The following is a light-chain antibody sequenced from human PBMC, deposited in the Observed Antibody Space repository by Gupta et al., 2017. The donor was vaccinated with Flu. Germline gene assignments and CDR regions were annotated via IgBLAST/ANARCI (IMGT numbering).Light chain of an antibody. Sequence: GTLSLSPGARVTLACRASQSLRHNYLARHQQNPGLPPRLPTYGASDTATGIPDRLTGRESATDFSLTMSRLVPEDFVVYYCHWIASSPYTFGQGTKVEIK. CDR2: GAS. V-gene: IGKV3-20*01. J-gene: IGKJ2*01. CDR3: HWIASSPYT. CDR1: QSLRHNY.